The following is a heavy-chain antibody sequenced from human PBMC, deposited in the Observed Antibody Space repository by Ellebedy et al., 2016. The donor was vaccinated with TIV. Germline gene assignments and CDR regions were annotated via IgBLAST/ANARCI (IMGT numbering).Heavy chain of an antibody. J-gene: IGHJ3*01. CDR2: ITESGGNT. D-gene: IGHD4-23*01. CDR3: ARDPVGVGPAFDV. Sequence: PGGSLRLSCAASGLTFSSHAMSWVRQAPGKGLEWVSYITESGGNTYYADSVKGRFTISRDNSKDTLFLQMNSLSAEDTAIYFCARDPVGVGPAFDVWGQGTMVTVSS. CDR1: GLTFSSHA. V-gene: IGHV3-23*01.